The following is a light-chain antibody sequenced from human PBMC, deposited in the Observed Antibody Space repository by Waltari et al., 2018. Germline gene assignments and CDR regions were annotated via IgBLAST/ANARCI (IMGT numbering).Light chain of an antibody. CDR3: QQYNNWPPWT. CDR2: GAS. Sequence: EIVMTQSPATLSVSPGERATLSCRASESISSNFAWYQQKPGQAPRLLIYGASTRATGIPARFSGSGSATEFTFTISSLQSEDFAVYYCQQYNNWPPWTFGQGTKVEIK. J-gene: IGKJ1*01. CDR1: ESISSN. V-gene: IGKV3-15*01.